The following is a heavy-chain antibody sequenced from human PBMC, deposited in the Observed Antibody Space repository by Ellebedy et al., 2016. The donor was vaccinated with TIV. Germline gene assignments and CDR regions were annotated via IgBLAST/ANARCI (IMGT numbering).Heavy chain of an antibody. Sequence: GGSLRLSXAASGFTFSSYWMHWVRQAPGKGLVWVSRINSDGSSTNYADSVKGRFTISRDNAKNTLYLQMNSLRVEDTAVYYCARERPPDRWFDPWGQGTLVTVSS. CDR2: INSDGSST. V-gene: IGHV3-74*01. J-gene: IGHJ5*02. CDR1: GFTFSSYW. CDR3: ARERPPDRWFDP.